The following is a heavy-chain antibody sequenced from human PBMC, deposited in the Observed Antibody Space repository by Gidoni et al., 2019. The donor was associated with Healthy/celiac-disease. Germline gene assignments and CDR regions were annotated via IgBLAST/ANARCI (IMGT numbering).Heavy chain of an antibody. CDR1: GGSIRRSRYY. V-gene: IGHV4-39*01. J-gene: IGHJ5*02. D-gene: IGHD6-19*01. Sequence: QLQLPESGPRLVEPSETLSPTCTVSGGSIRRSRYYWGWLRQPPGKGLEWMWSIYYSSSTYYNPSLKSRVTISVDTSKNQFSLKLSSVTAADTAVYYCARHVNSGWYRLNWFDPWGQGTLVTVSS. CDR3: ARHVNSGWYRLNWFDP. CDR2: IYYSSST.